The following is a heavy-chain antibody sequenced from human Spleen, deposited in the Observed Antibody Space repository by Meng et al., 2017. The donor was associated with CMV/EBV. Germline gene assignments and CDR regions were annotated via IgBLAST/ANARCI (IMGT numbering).Heavy chain of an antibody. V-gene: IGHV4-31*11. CDR3: ARERQLGRWFDP. CDR2: IYYSGST. Sequence: AVSGGPMSSGGYYGRWIRQHPGKGLEWIGYIYYSGSTYYNPSLKSRVTISVDTSKNQFSLKLSSVTAADTAVYYCARERQLGRWFDPWGQGTLVTVSS. CDR1: GGPMSSGGYY. D-gene: IGHD6-6*01. J-gene: IGHJ5*02.